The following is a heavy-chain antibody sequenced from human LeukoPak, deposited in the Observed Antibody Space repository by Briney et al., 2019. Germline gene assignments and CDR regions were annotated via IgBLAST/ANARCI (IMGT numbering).Heavy chain of an antibody. CDR1: GFTFSSYA. CDR3: AREPEYCSGGSCYRTPHSDY. V-gene: IGHV3-30*04. J-gene: IGHJ4*02. D-gene: IGHD2-15*01. Sequence: PGGSLRLSCAASGFTFSSYAMPWVRQAPGKGLEWVAVISYDGSNKYYADSVKGRFTISRDNSKNTLYLQMNSLRAEDTAVYYCAREPEYCSGGSCYRTPHSDYWGQGTLVTVSS. CDR2: ISYDGSNK.